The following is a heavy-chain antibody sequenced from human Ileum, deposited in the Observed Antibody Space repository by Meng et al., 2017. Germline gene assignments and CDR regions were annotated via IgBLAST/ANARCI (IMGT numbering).Heavy chain of an antibody. J-gene: IGHJ4*02. CDR1: SGSITSDTY. Sequence: QVPRQDSGPGLVNPSGTLSLTCPVSSGSITSDTYWSWVRLPPGKGLEWIGQISHSGSTFYNPSLKSRVTMSVDKSKSQFSLMLTSVTAADTAVYYCARHGGYYQGFWGQGTLVTVSS. CDR2: ISHSGST. D-gene: IGHD4-23*01. CDR3: ARHGGYYQGF. V-gene: IGHV4-4*02.